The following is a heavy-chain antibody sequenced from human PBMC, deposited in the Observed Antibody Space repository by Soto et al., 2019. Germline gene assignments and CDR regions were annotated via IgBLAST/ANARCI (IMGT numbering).Heavy chain of an antibody. CDR2: IRSKANSYAT. CDR1: GFTFSGSA. J-gene: IGHJ5*02. CDR3: TRHTYDFWSGFNWFDP. D-gene: IGHD3-3*01. V-gene: IGHV3-73*01. Sequence: GGSLRLSCAASGFTFSGSAMHWVRQASGKGLEWVGRIRSKANSYATAYAASVKGRFIISRDDSKNTAYLQMNSLKTEDTAVYYCTRHTYDFWSGFNWFDPWGQGTLVTVSS.